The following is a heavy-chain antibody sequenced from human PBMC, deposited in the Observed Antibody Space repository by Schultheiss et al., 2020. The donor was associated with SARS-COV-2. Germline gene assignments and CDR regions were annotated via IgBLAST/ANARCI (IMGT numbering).Heavy chain of an antibody. CDR2: FDPEDGET. D-gene: IGHD3-16*01. J-gene: IGHJ5*02. CDR3: ATSSVWGSGGWWFDP. Sequence: ASVKVSCKASGYTLTELSMHWVRQAPGKGLEWMGGFDPEDGETIYAQKFQGRVTMTEDTSTDTAYMELSSLRSEDTAVYYCATSSVWGSGGWWFDPWGQGTLVTVSS. CDR1: GYTLTELS. V-gene: IGHV1-24*01.